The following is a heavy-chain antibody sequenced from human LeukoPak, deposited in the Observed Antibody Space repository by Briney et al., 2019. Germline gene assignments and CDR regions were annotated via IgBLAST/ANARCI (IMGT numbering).Heavy chain of an antibody. CDR3: AKSWGSSSWHFHFDY. CDR1: GFTFSSYS. CDR2: ISSSSSTI. D-gene: IGHD6-13*01. Sequence: GGSLRLSCAASGFTFSSYSMNWVRQAPGKGLEWVSYISSSSSTIYYADSVKGRFTISRDNAKNSLYLQMNSLRAEDTAVYYCAKSWGSSSWHFHFDYWGQGTLVTVSS. J-gene: IGHJ4*02. V-gene: IGHV3-48*01.